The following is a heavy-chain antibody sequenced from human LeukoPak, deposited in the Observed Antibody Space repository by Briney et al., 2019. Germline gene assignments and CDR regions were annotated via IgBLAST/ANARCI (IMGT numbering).Heavy chain of an antibody. CDR3: ARDQSGLFQH. J-gene: IGHJ1*01. V-gene: IGHV1-69*05. CDR1: GGTFSSYA. CDR2: IIPIFGTA. Sequence: ASVKVSCKASGGTFSSYAISWVRQAPGQGLEWMGGIIPIFGTANYAQKFQGRVTITTDESTSTAYMELSSLRSEDTAVYYWARDQSGLFQHWGQGTLVTVSS.